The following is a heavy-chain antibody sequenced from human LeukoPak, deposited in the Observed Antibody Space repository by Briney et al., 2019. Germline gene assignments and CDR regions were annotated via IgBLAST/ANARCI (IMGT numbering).Heavy chain of an antibody. J-gene: IGHJ4*02. D-gene: IGHD3-22*01. Sequence: GGSLRLSCAASGFTFSNAWLSWVRQAPGKGLEWVGRIKSKTDGGTTDDAAPVKARFTISRDDSKNTLYLQMNSLKTEDTAVYYCTTDTGYYDSSGYSFDYWGQGTLVTVSS. CDR2: IKSKTDGGTT. CDR1: GFTFSNAW. CDR3: TTDTGYYDSSGYSFDY. V-gene: IGHV3-15*01.